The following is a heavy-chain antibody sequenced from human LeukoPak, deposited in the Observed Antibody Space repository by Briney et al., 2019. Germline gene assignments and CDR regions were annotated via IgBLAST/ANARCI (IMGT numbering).Heavy chain of an antibody. V-gene: IGHV4-34*01. J-gene: IGHJ4*02. CDR1: GVSFSGYY. D-gene: IGHD3-10*01. Sequence: SETLSLTCALYGVSFSGYYWSWVRQPPGKGLAWIGEIRHSGTTNYSPSLKSRVITSLDTSKNQFSLKLRSVTAADTAVYYCARGRRGFDVSGTYIFDSRGQGILVTVSS. CDR3: ARGRRGFDVSGTYIFDS. CDR2: IRHSGTT.